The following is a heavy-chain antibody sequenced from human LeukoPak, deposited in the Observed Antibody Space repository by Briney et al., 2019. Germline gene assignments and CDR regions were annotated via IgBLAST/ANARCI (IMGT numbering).Heavy chain of an antibody. CDR3: AKVSSTDIVVVPAAINYYMDV. Sequence: PGGSLRLSCAASGFTFSSYGMHWVRQAPGKGLEGVAFIRYDGSNKYYADSVKGRFTISRDNSKNTLYLQMNSLRAEDTAVYYCAKVSSTDIVVVPAAINYYMDVWGKGTTVTVSS. CDR1: GFTFSSYG. CDR2: IRYDGSNK. D-gene: IGHD2-2*01. J-gene: IGHJ6*03. V-gene: IGHV3-30*02.